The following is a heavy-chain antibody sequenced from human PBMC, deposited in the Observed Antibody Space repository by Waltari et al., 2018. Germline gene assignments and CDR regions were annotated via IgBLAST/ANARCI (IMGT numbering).Heavy chain of an antibody. CDR3: AKGSPLLRTAIDY. CDR1: VFTFTSYV. J-gene: IGHJ4*02. V-gene: IGHV3-23*01. CDR2: SSGSGGSK. D-gene: IGHD5-18*01. Sequence: EVQLLESGGGLVQPGGSLRLSCAASVFTFTSYVMLCVRQAPGKGLEWGAASSGSGGSKYYADSVKGRFTISRDNSKNTLYLKMNSLRAEDTAVYYCAKGSPLLRTAIDYWGQGTLVTGSS.